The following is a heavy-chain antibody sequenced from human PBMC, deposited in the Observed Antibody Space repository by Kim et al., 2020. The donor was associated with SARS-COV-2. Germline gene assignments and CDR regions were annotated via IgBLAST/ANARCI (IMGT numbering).Heavy chain of an antibody. CDR2: INPNSGGT. Sequence: ASVKVSCKASGYTFTGYYMHWVRQAPGQGLEWMGWINPNSGGTNYAQKFQGRVTMTRDTSISTAYMDLSRLRSDDTAVYYCARDRFPVLPWFGSYYYGMDVWGQGTTVTVSS. J-gene: IGHJ6*02. D-gene: IGHD3-10*01. CDR3: ARDRFPVLPWFGSYYYGMDV. CDR1: GYTFTGYY. V-gene: IGHV1-2*02.